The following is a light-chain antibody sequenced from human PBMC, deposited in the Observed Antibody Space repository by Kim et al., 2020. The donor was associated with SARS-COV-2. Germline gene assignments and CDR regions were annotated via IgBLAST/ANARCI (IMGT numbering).Light chain of an antibody. CDR2: DAS. Sequence: PGERATLSCRASQSVSSYLDWYQQKPGQAPRLLIYDASNRATGIPARFSGSGSGTDFTLTISSLEPEDFAVYYCQQRSNWPPLFTFGPGTKVDIK. V-gene: IGKV3-11*01. CDR1: QSVSSY. J-gene: IGKJ3*01. CDR3: QQRSNWPPLFT.